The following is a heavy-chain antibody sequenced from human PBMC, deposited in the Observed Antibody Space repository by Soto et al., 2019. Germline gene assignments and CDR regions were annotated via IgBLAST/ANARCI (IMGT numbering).Heavy chain of an antibody. CDR3: AGALHSNYYYYGMDV. D-gene: IGHD4-4*01. CDR1: GGTFSSYA. J-gene: IGHJ6*02. CDR2: IIPIFGTA. V-gene: IGHV1-69*12. Sequence: QVQLVQSGAEVKKPGSSVKVSCKASGGTFSSYAISWVRQAPGQGLEWMGGIIPIFGTANYAQKFQGRVTNTADEATSTTYKELSSLRSEDTAVDYCAGALHSNYYYYGMDVWGQGTTVTVSS.